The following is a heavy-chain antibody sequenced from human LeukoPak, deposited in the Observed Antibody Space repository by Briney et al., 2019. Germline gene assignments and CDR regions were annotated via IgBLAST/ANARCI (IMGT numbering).Heavy chain of an antibody. CDR1: GFSLSTSGVG. CDR2: IYWDGDK. Sequence: SGPTLGKPTQTLTLTCTFSGFSLSTSGVGVGWIRQPPGKALEWLALIYWDGDKRYSPSLKSRVTITKDTSKNQVVLTMTNMDPVDTATYYCAHSESSWYLGDFDYWGQGTLVTVSS. V-gene: IGHV2-5*02. J-gene: IGHJ4*02. D-gene: IGHD6-13*01. CDR3: AHSESSWYLGDFDY.